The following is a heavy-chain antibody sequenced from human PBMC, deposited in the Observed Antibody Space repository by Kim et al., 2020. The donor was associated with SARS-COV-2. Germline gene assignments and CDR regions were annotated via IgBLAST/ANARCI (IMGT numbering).Heavy chain of an antibody. CDR2: IKEDGSDK. J-gene: IGHJ4*02. V-gene: IGHV3-7*03. CDR3: ARGRVTPDY. D-gene: IGHD2-15*01. CDR1: GFIFRNYS. Sequence: GGSLRLSCTASGFIFRNYSMTWVRQAPGKGLQWVANIKEDGSDKYYVDSVKGRFTISRDNAKNVLSLQMNNLRVGDTAVYYCARGRVTPDYWGQGTLVTVSS.